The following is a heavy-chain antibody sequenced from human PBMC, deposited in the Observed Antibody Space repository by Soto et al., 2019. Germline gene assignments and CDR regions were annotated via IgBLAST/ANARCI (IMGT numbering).Heavy chain of an antibody. CDR2: INPNSGGT. V-gene: IGHV1-2*04. CDR1: GYTFTGYY. J-gene: IGHJ6*02. CDR3: ARDRGDYYYYYGMDV. Sequence: ASVKVSCKASGYTFTGYYMHWVRQAPGQGLEWMGWINPNSGGTNYAQKFQGWVTMTRDTSISTACMELSRLRSDDTAVYYCARDRGDYYYYYGMDVWGQGTTVTVSS.